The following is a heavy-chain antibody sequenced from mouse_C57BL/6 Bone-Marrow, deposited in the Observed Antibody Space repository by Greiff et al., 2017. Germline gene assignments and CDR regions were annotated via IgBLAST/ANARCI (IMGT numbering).Heavy chain of an antibody. CDR2: ISSGSSTI. J-gene: IGHJ3*01. D-gene: IGHD1-1*01. Sequence: DVHLVESGGGLVKPGGSLKLSCAASGFTFSDYGMHWVRQAPEKGLEWVAYISSGSSTIYYADTVKGRFTISRDNAKNTLFLQMTSLRSEDTAMYYCARETTVVADWGQGTLVTVSA. V-gene: IGHV5-17*01. CDR1: GFTFSDYG. CDR3: ARETTVVAD.